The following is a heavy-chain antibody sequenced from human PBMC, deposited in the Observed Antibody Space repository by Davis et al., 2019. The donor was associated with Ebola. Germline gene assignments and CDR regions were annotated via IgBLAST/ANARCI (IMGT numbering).Heavy chain of an antibody. D-gene: IGHD3-3*01. V-gene: IGHV1-8*01. CDR3: ASLTYDFWSGYSRFDY. CDR2: MNPNSGNT. CDR1: GYTFTSYD. Sequence: ASVKVSCKASGYTFTSYDINWVRQATGQGFEWMGWMNPNSGNTGYAQKFQGRVTMTRNTSISTAYMELSSLRSEDTAVYYCASLTYDFWSGYSRFDYWGQGTLVTVSS. J-gene: IGHJ4*02.